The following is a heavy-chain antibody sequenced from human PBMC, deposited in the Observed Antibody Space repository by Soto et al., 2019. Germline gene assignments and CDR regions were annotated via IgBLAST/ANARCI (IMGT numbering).Heavy chain of an antibody. CDR3: ARGIATGQLDP. CDR2: INPDNGNT. CDR1: GYTFTIYT. Sequence: SVKVSCKASGYTFTIYTMNCMRQAPGQRLEWMGWINPDNGNTKSSQKFQDRVIITRDTSASTAYMDLSSLRSEDTAVYYCARGIATGQLDPWGQGTLVTVSS. D-gene: IGHD2-15*01. J-gene: IGHJ5*02. V-gene: IGHV1-3*01.